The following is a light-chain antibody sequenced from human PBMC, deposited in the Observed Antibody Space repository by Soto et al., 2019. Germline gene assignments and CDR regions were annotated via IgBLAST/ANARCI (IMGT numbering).Light chain of an antibody. CDR1: QSVSSN. V-gene: IGKV3-15*01. J-gene: IGKJ1*01. CDR3: QQSYSTRT. Sequence: EIVMPQSPATLSVSAGERATLSCRASQSVSSNLAWYHQKPGHAPRLLIYGASTRATGIPARFSGSGSGTDFTLTISSLQPEDFATYYCQQSYSTRTFGQGTKVDIK. CDR2: GAS.